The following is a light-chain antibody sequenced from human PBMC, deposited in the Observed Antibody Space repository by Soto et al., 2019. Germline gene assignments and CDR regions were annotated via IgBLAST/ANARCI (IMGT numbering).Light chain of an antibody. CDR2: GAS. Sequence: EIVLTQSPGTLSLSPGERSTLSCRASQIVNTFYLAWYQQKPGQPPRLLIYGASSRATGVPDRFSASGSATDFSLTIRRLEPEDSAVYYCQQFDSSGPLTFGGGTKGDIK. V-gene: IGKV3-20*01. CDR3: QQFDSSGPLT. CDR1: QIVNTFY. J-gene: IGKJ4*01.